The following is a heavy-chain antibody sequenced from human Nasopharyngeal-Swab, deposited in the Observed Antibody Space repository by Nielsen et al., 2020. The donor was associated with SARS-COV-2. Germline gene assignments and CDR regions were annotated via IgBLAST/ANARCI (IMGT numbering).Heavy chain of an antibody. Sequence: SETLSLTFTVSGGSISSYYWSWIRQLPGKGLEWIGYIYYSGSTNYNPSLKSRVTISVDTSKNQFSLKLSSVTAADTAVYYCARDKGYSSGWPDAFDIWGQGTMVTVSS. CDR3: ARDKGYSSGWPDAFDI. D-gene: IGHD6-19*01. CDR1: GGSISSYY. CDR2: IYYSGST. V-gene: IGHV4-59*13. J-gene: IGHJ3*02.